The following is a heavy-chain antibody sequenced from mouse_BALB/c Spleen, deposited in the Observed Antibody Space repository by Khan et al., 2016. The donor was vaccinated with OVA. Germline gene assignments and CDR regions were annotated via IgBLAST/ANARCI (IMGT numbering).Heavy chain of an antibody. CDR2: ISTGGHYT. D-gene: IGHD1-1*01. Sequence: EVMLVESGGDLVEPGGSLKLSCAASGFTFSTYGMSWVRQTPDKRLEWVATISTGGHYTYYPDSVRGRFTISRDNAKNTLYLQMTSLKSEDTAMFYCARLAYYYDGEGFAYWGQGTLVTVSA. CDR1: GFTFSTYG. V-gene: IGHV5-6*01. CDR3: ARLAYYYDGEGFAY. J-gene: IGHJ3*01.